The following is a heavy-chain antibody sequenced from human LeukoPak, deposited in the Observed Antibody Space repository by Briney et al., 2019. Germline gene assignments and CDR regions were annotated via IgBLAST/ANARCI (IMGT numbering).Heavy chain of an antibody. CDR3: ARRRQEWLSSDY. CDR2: INRDGSTT. CDR1: GFTFSNYW. D-gene: IGHD3-3*01. J-gene: IGHJ4*02. Sequence: PGGSLRLSCAASGFTFSNYWVHWVRQAPGKGLVWVSRINRDGSTTKYADSVKGRFTVSRDNAKNTLNLQMNSLRAEDTAVYYCARRRQEWLSSDYWGQGTLVTVSS. V-gene: IGHV3-74*03.